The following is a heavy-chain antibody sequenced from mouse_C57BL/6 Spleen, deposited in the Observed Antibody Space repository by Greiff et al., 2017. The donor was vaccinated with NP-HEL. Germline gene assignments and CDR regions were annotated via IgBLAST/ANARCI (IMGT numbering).Heavy chain of an antibody. D-gene: IGHD1-1*01. CDR2: ISGGGGNT. J-gene: IGHJ1*03. Sequence: DVKLVESGGGLVKPGGSLKLSCAASGFTFSSYTMSWVRQTPEKRLEWVATISGGGGNTYYPDSVKGRFTISRDNAKNTLYLQMSSLRSEDTALYYCARVTTVVEGYFDVWGTGTTVTVSS. CDR1: GFTFSSYT. CDR3: ARVTTVVEGYFDV. V-gene: IGHV5-9*01.